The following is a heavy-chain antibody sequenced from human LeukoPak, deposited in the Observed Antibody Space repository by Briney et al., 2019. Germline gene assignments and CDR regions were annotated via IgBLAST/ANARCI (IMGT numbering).Heavy chain of an antibody. CDR3: ARHGYSSGSLAWFDP. CDR2: INHSGST. J-gene: IGHJ5*02. Sequence: SETLSLTCAVYGGSFSGYYWSWIRQPPGKGLELIGEINHSGSTNYNPSLKSRVTISVDTSKNQFSLKLSSVTAADTAVYYCARHGYSSGSLAWFDPWGQGTQVTVSS. D-gene: IGHD6-19*01. CDR1: GGSFSGYY. V-gene: IGHV4-34*01.